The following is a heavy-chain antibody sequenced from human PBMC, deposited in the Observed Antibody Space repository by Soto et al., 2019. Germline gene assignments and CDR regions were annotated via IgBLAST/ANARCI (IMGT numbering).Heavy chain of an antibody. J-gene: IGHJ6*02. CDR1: GYSFTSYW. D-gene: IGHD3-9*01. V-gene: IGHV5-51*01. CDR3: ARMKSRFDELSDSSGMDV. CDR2: IYPGDSDT. Sequence: ESLKISFKGSGYSFTSYWIGWVRQIPGKGLEWMGIIYPGDSDTRYSPSFQGQVTISADKSISTAYLQWSSLKASDTAMYYCARMKSRFDELSDSSGMDVWGQGTTVTVSS.